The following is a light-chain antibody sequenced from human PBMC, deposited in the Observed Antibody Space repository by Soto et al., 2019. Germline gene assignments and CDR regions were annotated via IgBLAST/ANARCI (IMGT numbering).Light chain of an antibody. J-gene: IGKJ1*01. CDR2: DAS. Sequence: DIQMTQSPSTLSASIGDRVTITCRASQSISSWLAWYQQKPGRAPKLLIYDASSLESGVPSRFSGSGSGTEFTLTISSLQPDDFAMYYGQQYNSYWTFGQGTKVEIK. CDR1: QSISSW. V-gene: IGKV1-5*01. CDR3: QQYNSYWT.